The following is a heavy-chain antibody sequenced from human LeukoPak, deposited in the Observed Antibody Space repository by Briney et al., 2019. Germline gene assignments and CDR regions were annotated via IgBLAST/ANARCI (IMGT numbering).Heavy chain of an antibody. CDR2: MYGSGSA. CDR3: AREPDP. CDR1: GGSISNYY. V-gene: IGHV4-4*07. J-gene: IGHJ5*02. Sequence: MSSETLSLTCTVSGGSISNYYWDWIRQPAGKGLEWIGRMYGSGSASYNPSFKSRVTMSGDTSKNQFSLKLNSVTAADTAVYYCAREPDPWGQGILVTVSS.